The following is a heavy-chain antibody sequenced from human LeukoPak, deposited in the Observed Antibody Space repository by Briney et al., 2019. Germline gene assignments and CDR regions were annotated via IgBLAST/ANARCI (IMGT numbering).Heavy chain of an antibody. CDR2: IHPSGML. CDR1: GASFNSDDQY. CDR3: ARGLDSRKLGY. D-gene: IGHD3-22*01. V-gene: IGHV4-31*03. Sequence: SETLSLTCTVSGASFNSDDQYWNWIRQSPGKGLEWIGSIHPSGMLYNNPSLESRVTMSRDTSKNQFSLNLNSVTAADTAVYFCARGLDSRKLGYWGHGILVTVSS. J-gene: IGHJ4*01.